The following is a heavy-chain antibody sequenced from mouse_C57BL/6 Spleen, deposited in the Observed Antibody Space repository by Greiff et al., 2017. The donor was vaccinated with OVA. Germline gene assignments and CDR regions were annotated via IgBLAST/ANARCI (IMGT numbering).Heavy chain of an antibody. D-gene: IGHD1-1*01. CDR3: ARSTVVATREFDY. CDR2: IHPNSGST. Sequence: QVQLQQPGAELVKPGASVKLSCKASGYTFTSYWMHWVKQRPGQGLEWIGMIHPNSGSTNYNEKFKSKATLTVDKSSSTAYMQLSSLTSEDSAVYYWARSTVVATREFDYWGQGTTLTVSS. V-gene: IGHV1-64*01. CDR1: GYTFTSYW. J-gene: IGHJ2*01.